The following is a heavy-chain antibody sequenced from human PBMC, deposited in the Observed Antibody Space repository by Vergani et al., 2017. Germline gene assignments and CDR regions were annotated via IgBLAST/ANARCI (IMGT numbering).Heavy chain of an antibody. CDR1: GFTFSSYG. D-gene: IGHD5-18*01. Sequence: QVQLVESGGGVVQPGRSLRLSCAASGFTFSSYGMHWVRQAPGKGLEWVAVISYDGSNKYYADSVKGRFTISRDNSKNTLYLQMNSRRAEDTAVYYCAKALLGPVDTAMGWGLSGFDYWGQGMLVTFSA. CDR2: ISYDGSNK. V-gene: IGHV3-30*18. J-gene: IGHJ4*02. CDR3: AKALLGPVDTAMGWGLSGFDY.